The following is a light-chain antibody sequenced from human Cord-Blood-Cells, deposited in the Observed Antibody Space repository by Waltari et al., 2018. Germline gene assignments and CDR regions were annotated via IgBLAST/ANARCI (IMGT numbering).Light chain of an antibody. CDR2: GTG. Sequence: QSVLTPPPSVSGAPGQRVTISCTGSSSNIGAGYDVHWYQQLPGTDTKLPIYGTGNRPSGGPDLCSCSKSGTAAALVSTGLQAEDEADYDCQSYDCSRGGVVFGGGTKLTVL. V-gene: IGLV1-40*01. CDR3: QSYDCSRGGVV. J-gene: IGLJ2*01. CDR1: SSNIGAGYD.